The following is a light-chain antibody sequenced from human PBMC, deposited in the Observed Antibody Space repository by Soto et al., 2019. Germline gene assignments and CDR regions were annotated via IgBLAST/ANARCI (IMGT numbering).Light chain of an antibody. V-gene: IGKV1-5*03. J-gene: IGKJ4*01. CDR2: KAS. Sequence: DIQMTQSPSTLSASVGDRVTITCRASQSISSWLAWYQQKPGKAPKLLIYKASSLEGGVPSRFSGSGSGTDFTLTISSLQPDDFAAYYCQQYNSYSLTFGGGTKVEIK. CDR3: QQYNSYSLT. CDR1: QSISSW.